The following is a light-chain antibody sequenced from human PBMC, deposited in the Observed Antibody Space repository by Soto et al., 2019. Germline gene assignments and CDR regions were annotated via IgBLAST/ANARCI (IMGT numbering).Light chain of an antibody. J-gene: IGKJ1*01. CDR3: QQYNNWPRT. CDR1: QSVSISY. CDR2: GAS. Sequence: EIVLTQSPGTLSLSPGERATLXXRASQSVSISYLAWYQQKRGQAPRLXIYGASSRATGIPDRFSGSGAGTEFTLTISSLQSEDFAVYYCQQYNNWPRTFGQGTKVDIK. V-gene: IGKV3-20*01.